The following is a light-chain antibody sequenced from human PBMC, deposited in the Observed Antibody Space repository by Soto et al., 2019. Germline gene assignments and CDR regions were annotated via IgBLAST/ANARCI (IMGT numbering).Light chain of an antibody. J-gene: IGKJ1*01. CDR1: EDIGND. V-gene: IGKV1-6*01. CDR2: AVS. CDR3: QKYNSAPWT. Sequence: AIQMTQSPSSLSASVGDRVTITCRASEDIGNDLGWFQQKPGKAPKLLIYAVSNLQTGVPSRFSGSGSGTEFTLTISSLQPEDFGTYYCQKYNSAPWTFGQGTKVEIK.